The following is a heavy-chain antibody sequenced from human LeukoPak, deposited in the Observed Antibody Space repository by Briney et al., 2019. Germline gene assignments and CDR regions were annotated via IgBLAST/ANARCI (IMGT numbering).Heavy chain of an antibody. D-gene: IGHD3-22*01. CDR2: ISYDGSNK. V-gene: IGHV3-30*18. CDR3: AKEAYYDNGPSDY. CDR1: GFTFSSYG. J-gene: IGHJ4*02. Sequence: GGSLRLSCAASGFTFSSYGMHWVRQAPGKGLEWVAVISYDGSNKYYADSVKGRFTISRDNSKNTLYLQMNSLRAEDTAVYYCAKEAYYDNGPSDYWGQGTLVTVSS.